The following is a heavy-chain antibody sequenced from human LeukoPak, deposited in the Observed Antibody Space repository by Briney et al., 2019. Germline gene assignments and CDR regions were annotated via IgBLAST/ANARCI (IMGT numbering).Heavy chain of an antibody. J-gene: IGHJ4*02. CDR1: GYTFTRHY. V-gene: IGHV1-46*01. Sequence: GASVKVSCKSSGYTFTRHYMHWVRQAPGQGLEWMGLINPSGNIAWSAQEFQGRVTITRDTSASTAYMELSSLRSEDMAVYYCARCSEGDYDFWSGLDYWGQGTLVTVSS. CDR3: ARCSEGDYDFWSGLDY. CDR2: INPSGNIA. D-gene: IGHD3-3*01.